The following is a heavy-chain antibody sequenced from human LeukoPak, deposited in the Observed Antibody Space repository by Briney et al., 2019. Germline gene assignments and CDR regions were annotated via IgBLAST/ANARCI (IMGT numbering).Heavy chain of an antibody. D-gene: IGHD2-15*01. CDR2: IYISGST. Sequence: SETLSLTCSVSGASINSHYWTWIRQPAGKGLEWIGRIYISGSTNYSPSLKSRDTMSVDTSKNQFSLNLTSVTAADTAVYYCARALNPLPGTYYFDYWGQGTLVTVSS. CDR1: GASINSHY. V-gene: IGHV4-4*07. CDR3: ARALNPLPGTYYFDY. J-gene: IGHJ4*02.